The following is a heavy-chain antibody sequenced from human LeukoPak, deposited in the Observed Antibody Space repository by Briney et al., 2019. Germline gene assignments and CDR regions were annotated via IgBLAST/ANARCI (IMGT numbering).Heavy chain of an antibody. J-gene: IGHJ4*02. V-gene: IGHV3-23*01. CDR1: GFTFSSYA. Sequence: GGSLRLSCAASGFTFSSYAMSWVRQAPGKGLEWVSAISGSGGSTYYADSVKGRFTISRDNSKNTLYLQMNSLRAEDTAVYYCARGVLSSGYYSTFDYWGQGTLVTVSS. CDR2: ISGSGGST. CDR3: ARGVLSSGYYSTFDY. D-gene: IGHD3-22*01.